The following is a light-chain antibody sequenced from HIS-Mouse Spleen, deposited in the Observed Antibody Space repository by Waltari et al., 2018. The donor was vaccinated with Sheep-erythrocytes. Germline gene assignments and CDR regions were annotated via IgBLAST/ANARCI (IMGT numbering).Light chain of an antibody. CDR3: CSYAGSYTYV. CDR1: SSDVGGYNY. J-gene: IGLJ1*01. Sequence: QSALTQPRSVSGSPGQSVTISCTGTSSDVGGYNYVSWYQQHPGKAPKLMIYDVSKRPEGVPDCCSGSKSGNTASLTISGLQAEDEADYYCCSYAGSYTYVFGTGTKVTVL. CDR2: DVS. V-gene: IGLV2-11*01.